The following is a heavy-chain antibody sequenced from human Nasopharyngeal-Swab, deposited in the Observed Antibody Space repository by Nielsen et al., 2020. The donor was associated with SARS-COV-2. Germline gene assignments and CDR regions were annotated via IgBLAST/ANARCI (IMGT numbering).Heavy chain of an antibody. V-gene: IGHV3-21*01. CDR1: GLTFRDAW. Sequence: GESLKISCGISGLTFRDAWVNWVRQAPGKGLEWVSSISTSSSYLYYADSVKGRFTISRDNPKNSLYLQMNSLRAEDTAVYYCARGRGGGYDPWGYYYYDMDVWGHGTTVTVSS. J-gene: IGHJ6*02. CDR2: ISTSSSYL. D-gene: IGHD5-12*01. CDR3: ARGRGGGYDPWGYYYYDMDV.